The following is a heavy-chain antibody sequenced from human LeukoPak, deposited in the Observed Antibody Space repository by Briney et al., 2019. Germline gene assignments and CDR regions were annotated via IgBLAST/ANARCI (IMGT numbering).Heavy chain of an antibody. D-gene: IGHD1-26*01. J-gene: IGHJ5*02. CDR2: IRGKAYGGTT. Sequence: GSLRLSCAASGFTFSSYGMHWVRQAPGKGLEWVGFIRGKAYGGTTEYAASVKGRFTISRDDSKSIAYLQMNSLKTEDTAVYYCTIVGATWGQGTLVTVSS. CDR3: TIVGAT. CDR1: GFTFSSYG. V-gene: IGHV3-49*04.